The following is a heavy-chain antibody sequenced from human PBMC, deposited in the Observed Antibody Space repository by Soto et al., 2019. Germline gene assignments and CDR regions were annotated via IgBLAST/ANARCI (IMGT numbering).Heavy chain of an antibody. CDR1: GLTFSSYW. Sequence: EVQLVESGGGLVQPGGSLRLSCAASGLTFSSYWMHWVRQAPGKGLVWVSRISTDGSVTTYADSVKGRFTISRDNAKNTLYLQINSLRTEDTAVYYCARAPYSSGWCGFDYWGQGTLVTVSS. J-gene: IGHJ4*02. CDR2: ISTDGSVT. CDR3: ARAPYSSGWCGFDY. V-gene: IGHV3-74*01. D-gene: IGHD6-19*01.